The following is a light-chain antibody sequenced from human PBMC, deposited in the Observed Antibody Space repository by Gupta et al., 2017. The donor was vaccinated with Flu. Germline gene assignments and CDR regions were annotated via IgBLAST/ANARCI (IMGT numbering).Light chain of an antibody. CDR3: CSYGGSSTYV. V-gene: IGLV2-23*02. Sequence: QSALTQPASVSGSPGPSITISCSGTSSNVGGYNFVSWYQQHPGKAPKLMIYEVNKRPSGVSNRFSGSKSGNTASLTISGLQADDESDYYCCSYGGSSTYVFGTGTKVTVL. CDR2: EVN. CDR1: SSNVGGYNF. J-gene: IGLJ1*01.